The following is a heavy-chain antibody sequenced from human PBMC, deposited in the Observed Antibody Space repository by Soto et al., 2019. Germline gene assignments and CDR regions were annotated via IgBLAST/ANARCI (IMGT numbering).Heavy chain of an antibody. D-gene: IGHD6-13*01. CDR3: GRVNSGMEYSNGMDD. CDR1: GLTFSHYS. V-gene: IGHV3-21*02. Sequence: EVQLVESGGGLVKPGGSLRLSCAASGLTFSHYSMNWVRQAPGKGLEWVSSISGGGNYRYYAESVKGRFTISRDNAKNALEVQMNSLRAEDTVEYYWGRVNSGMEYSNGMDDWGQGTTVTVSS. J-gene: IGHJ6*02. CDR2: ISGGGNYR.